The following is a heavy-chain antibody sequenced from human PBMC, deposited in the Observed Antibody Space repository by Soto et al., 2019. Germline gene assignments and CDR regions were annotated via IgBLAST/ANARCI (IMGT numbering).Heavy chain of an antibody. CDR3: AKDLTRQLAYWLDP. Sequence: QVQLVQSGAAVKKPGASVKVSCKASGFSFTGYYIHWLRQAPGQGLEWMGWINAHSGGTEYAQKFQRRVTVTRDTAMATAYLTLTSLTSDDTALYDCAKDLTRQLAYWLDPWGQGTQVTVSS. CDR1: GFSFTGYY. V-gene: IGHV1-2*02. CDR2: INAHSGGT. D-gene: IGHD6-6*01. J-gene: IGHJ5*02.